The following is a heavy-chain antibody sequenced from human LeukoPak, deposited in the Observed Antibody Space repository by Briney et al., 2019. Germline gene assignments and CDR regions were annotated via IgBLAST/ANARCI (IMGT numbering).Heavy chain of an antibody. D-gene: IGHD6-13*01. Sequence: ASVKVSCKASGYTFASYAMHWVRQAPGQRLEWMGWINAGNGNTKYSQKFQGRVTITRDTSASTAYMELSSLRSEDTAVYYCARAVTGSSWYRSYYFDYWGQGTLVTVSS. CDR3: ARAVTGSSWYRSYYFDY. V-gene: IGHV1-3*01. CDR2: INAGNGNT. J-gene: IGHJ4*02. CDR1: GYTFASYA.